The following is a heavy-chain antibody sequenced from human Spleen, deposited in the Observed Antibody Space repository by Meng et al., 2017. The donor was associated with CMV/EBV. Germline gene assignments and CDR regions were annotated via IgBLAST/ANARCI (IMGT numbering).Heavy chain of an antibody. CDR2: IYPNSGGT. V-gene: IGHV1-2*02. D-gene: IGHD5-24*01. CDR3: ARPWRDGYKFDAFDI. CDR1: GYTFTDHY. J-gene: IGHJ3*02. Sequence: ASVKVSCKASGYTFTDHYFHWVRQAPGQGLEWMGWIYPNSGGTHYAQKFQGRLTVTTDTSISTGYMELSGLRSEDTAMYYCARPWRDGYKFDAFDIWGQGTMVTVSS.